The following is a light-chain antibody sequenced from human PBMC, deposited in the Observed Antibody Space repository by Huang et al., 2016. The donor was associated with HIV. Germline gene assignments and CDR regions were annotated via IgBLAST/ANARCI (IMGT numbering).Light chain of an antibody. CDR2: GAA. CDR3: QQFGSSPPYS. V-gene: IGKV3-20*01. Sequence: EIVLTPSPDTLSLSPGERATVSCRARQSVTRNYLAWYQQRPGQAPKLRIYGAATRATGIPDRFSGSGSGTDFTLTISRLAPEDFAVYYCQQFGSSPPYSFGQGTKLEIK. J-gene: IGKJ2*03. CDR1: QSVTRNY.